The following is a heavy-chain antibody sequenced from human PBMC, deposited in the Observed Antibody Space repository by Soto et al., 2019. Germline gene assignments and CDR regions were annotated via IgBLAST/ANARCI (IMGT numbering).Heavy chain of an antibody. Sequence: SETLSLTCTVSGGSISSYYWSWIRQPPGKGLEWIGYIYYSGSTNYNPSLKSRVTISVDTSKNQFSLKLSPVTAADTAVYYCASNTPSYDFWSGYLVYWGQGTLVTVSS. J-gene: IGHJ4*02. CDR2: IYYSGST. V-gene: IGHV4-59*01. CDR3: ASNTPSYDFWSGYLVY. CDR1: GGSISSYY. D-gene: IGHD3-3*01.